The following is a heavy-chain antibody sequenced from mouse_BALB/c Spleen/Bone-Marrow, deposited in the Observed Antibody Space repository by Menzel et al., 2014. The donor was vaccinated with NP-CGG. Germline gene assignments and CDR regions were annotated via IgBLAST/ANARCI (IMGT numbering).Heavy chain of an antibody. CDR2: INPDSNTI. CDR3: ARLGYYGSFAY. D-gene: IGHD1-2*01. J-gene: IGHJ3*01. Sequence: EVMLVESGGGPVQPGGSLKLSCAASGFDFSGFWMSWVRQAPGRGLEWIGEINPDSNTINYSPSLKDKFIISRDNAKNTLYLQMSKVRSEDTALYYCARLGYYGSFAYWGQGTLVTVSA. V-gene: IGHV4-1*02. CDR1: GFDFSGFW.